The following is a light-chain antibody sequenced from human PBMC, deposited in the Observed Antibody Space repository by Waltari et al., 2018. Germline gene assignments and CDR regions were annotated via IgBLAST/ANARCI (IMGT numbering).Light chain of an antibody. CDR2: EVS. CDR1: SSDVGGYNY. V-gene: IGLV2-14*01. CDR3: SSYTSNNTVI. J-gene: IGLJ2*01. Sequence: QSALTQPASVSGSPGQSITIPCAGTSSDVGGYNYASWYRQHPGKAPKLLIYEVSHRPSGVSNRFSGSKSGNTASLTISGLQAEDEADYYCSSYTSNNTVIFGGGTKLTVL.